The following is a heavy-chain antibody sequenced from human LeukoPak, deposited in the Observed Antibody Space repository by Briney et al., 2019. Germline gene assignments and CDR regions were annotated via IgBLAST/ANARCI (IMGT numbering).Heavy chain of an antibody. D-gene: IGHD2-15*01. Sequence: ASVXVSCKASGGTFSSYAISWVRQAPGQGLEWMGGIIPIFGTANYAQKFQGRVTITADESTSTAYMELSSLRSEDTAVYYCARACGGGSCRRNWFDPWGQGTLVTVSS. CDR3: ARACGGGSCRRNWFDP. CDR2: IIPIFGTA. J-gene: IGHJ5*02. CDR1: GGTFSSYA. V-gene: IGHV1-69*13.